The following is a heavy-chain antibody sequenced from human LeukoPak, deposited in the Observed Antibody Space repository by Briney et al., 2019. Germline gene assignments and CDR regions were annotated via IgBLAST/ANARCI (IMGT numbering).Heavy chain of an antibody. D-gene: IGHD1-14*01. CDR2: IWYDGSNK. V-gene: IGHV3-33*01. CDR1: GFTFSSYG. Sequence: GGSLRLSCAASGFTFSSYGMHWVRQAPGKGLEWVAVIWYDGSNKYYADSVKGRFTISRDNSKNTLYLQMNSLRAEDTAVYYCARVNRRYYYYGMDVWGQGTTVTVSS. J-gene: IGHJ6*02. CDR3: ARVNRRYYYYGMDV.